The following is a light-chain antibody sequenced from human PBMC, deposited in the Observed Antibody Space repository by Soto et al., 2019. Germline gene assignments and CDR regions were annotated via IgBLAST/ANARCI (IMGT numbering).Light chain of an antibody. CDR1: QSVGTY. CDR2: DSS. CDR3: QHRSDWPST. Sequence: EIVLTQSPATLSLSPGERATLSCRASQSVGTYFAWYQQKPGQAPRLLIYDSSNRATGIPARFSGSGSGTDFTLTISSLEPEDLAVYYCQHRSDWPSTFGGGTKVQIK. J-gene: IGKJ4*01. V-gene: IGKV3-11*01.